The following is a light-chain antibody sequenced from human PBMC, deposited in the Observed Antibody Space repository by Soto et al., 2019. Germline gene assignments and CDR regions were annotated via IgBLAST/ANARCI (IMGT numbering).Light chain of an antibody. CDR2: YND. CDR1: NSNIGSNA. Sequence: QSVLTQSPSVSGAPRQSVNISCSGNNSNIGSNAVHWYQQLPGKAPKLLMYYNDMLPSGVSDRFSGSKSGTSAALAISGLQSEEEGDYYCATWDDRLTAWVFGCGTKLTVL. J-gene: IGLJ3*02. CDR3: ATWDDRLTAWV. V-gene: IGLV1-36*01.